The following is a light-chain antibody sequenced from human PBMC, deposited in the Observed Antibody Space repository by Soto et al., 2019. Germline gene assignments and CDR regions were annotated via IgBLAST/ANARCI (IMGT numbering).Light chain of an antibody. CDR1: QSVNTY. J-gene: IGKJ3*01. CDR2: AAS. Sequence: DIQMTQSPSSLSASEGDRVTITCRASQSVNTYLNWYQHKPGKAPKLLSYAASSLQSGVPSRFSGSGSGTEFTLTISSLQPEDSAVYYCQQSSSAPLTFGPGTKVDIK. V-gene: IGKV1-39*01. CDR3: QQSSSAPLT.